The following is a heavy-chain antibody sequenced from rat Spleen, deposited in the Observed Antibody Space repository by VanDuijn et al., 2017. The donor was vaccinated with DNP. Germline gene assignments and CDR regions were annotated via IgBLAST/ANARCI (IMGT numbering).Heavy chain of an antibody. CDR2: MSSGGST. CDR1: GFSVTSYH. D-gene: IGHD1-12*02. Sequence: QVQLKESGPGLVQPSQTLSLTCTVSGFSVTSYHVDWVRQPPGKGLEWIASMSSGGSTYYNSGLKSRLRISRDTSKSQVFLKMDSVQTEDTAMYFCARSQGYYYDGSYYPFAYWGQGILVTVSS. V-gene: IGHV2S12*01. J-gene: IGHJ3*01. CDR3: ARSQGYYYDGSYYPFAY.